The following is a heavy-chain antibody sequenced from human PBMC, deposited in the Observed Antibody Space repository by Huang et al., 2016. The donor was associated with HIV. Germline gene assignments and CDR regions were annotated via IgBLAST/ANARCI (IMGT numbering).Heavy chain of an antibody. CDR3: ARDDFAAAGTVGAFDI. Sequence: EVQLVESGGGLVQPGGSLRLSCAASGFTFSNYNMNWVRQAPGKGLGGVSYISGSSSIIYYADSLKGRFTISRDNAKNSLYLQMNSLRDEDTAVYYCARDDFAAAGTVGAFDIWGQGTMVTVSS. CDR2: ISGSSSII. J-gene: IGHJ3*02. CDR1: GFTFSNYN. V-gene: IGHV3-48*02. D-gene: IGHD6-13*01.